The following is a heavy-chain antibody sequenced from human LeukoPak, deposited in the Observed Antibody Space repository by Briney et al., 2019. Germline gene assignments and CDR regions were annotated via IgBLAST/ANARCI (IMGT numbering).Heavy chain of an antibody. CDR3: ARRGEYTVTTHLYWFDP. CDR2: IYYSGST. Sequence: PSETLSLTCTASGDSISSSSNYWGWIRQPPGKGLEWIGTIYYSGSTYYNPSLKSRVTISVDTSKNQFSLKLTSVTAADTAVYYCARRGEYTVTTHLYWFDPWGQGTPVTVSS. J-gene: IGHJ5*02. V-gene: IGHV4-39*01. D-gene: IGHD4-17*01. CDR1: GDSISSSSNY.